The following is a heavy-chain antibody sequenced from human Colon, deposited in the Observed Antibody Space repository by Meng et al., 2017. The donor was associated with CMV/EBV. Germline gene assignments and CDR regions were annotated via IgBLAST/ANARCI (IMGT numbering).Heavy chain of an antibody. Sequence: QGQLQQWGAGLLKTSETLSLTCGVSGGSLSGYYWTWIRQSPGKGLEWIGEINQSGSTNYNPSLKSRDTVSVDTSKNQFSLRVTSVTAADSALYYCAREAGPFFGVIVYDSWGQGTLVTVSS. CDR1: GGSLSGYY. D-gene: IGHD3-3*01. J-gene: IGHJ4*02. CDR2: INQSGST. V-gene: IGHV4-34*01. CDR3: AREAGPFFGVIVYDS.